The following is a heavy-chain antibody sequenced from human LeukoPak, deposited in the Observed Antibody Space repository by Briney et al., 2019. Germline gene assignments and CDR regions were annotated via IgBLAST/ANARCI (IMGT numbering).Heavy chain of an antibody. J-gene: IGHJ4*02. CDR3: ARDDKWCPDY. D-gene: IGHD2-15*01. Sequence: GGSLRLSCAASGFTFSSYEMNWVRQAPGKGLEWVSYISTSGSTKYYADSVKGRFTISRDNAKNSLYLQMNSLRAEDTAVYYCARDDKWCPDYWGQGILVTVSS. CDR2: ISTSGSTK. CDR1: GFTFSSYE. V-gene: IGHV3-48*03.